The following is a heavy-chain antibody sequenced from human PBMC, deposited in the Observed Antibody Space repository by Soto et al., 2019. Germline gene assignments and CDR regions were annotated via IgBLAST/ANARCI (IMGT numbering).Heavy chain of an antibody. D-gene: IGHD3-22*01. V-gene: IGHV1-2*02. J-gene: IGHJ4*02. CDR3: ARSSRRPYYYDSSGYCLAY. Sequence: ASVKVSCKASGYTFTGYYMHWVRQAPGQGLEWMGWINPNSGGTNYAQKFQGRVTMTRDTSISTAYMELSRLRSDDTAVYYCARSSRRPYYYDSSGYCLAYWGQGTLVTVSS. CDR2: INPNSGGT. CDR1: GYTFTGYY.